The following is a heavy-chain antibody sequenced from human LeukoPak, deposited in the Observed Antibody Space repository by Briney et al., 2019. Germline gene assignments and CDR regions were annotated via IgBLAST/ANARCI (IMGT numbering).Heavy chain of an antibody. CDR3: ARDFAGTTVAFDY. CDR2: INPNSGGT. Sequence: ASVKVSCKASVYTFTGYYMHWVRQAPGQGLEWMGWINPNSGGTNYAQKFQGRVTMTRDTSISTAYMELSRLSSDDTAVYYCARDFAGTTVAFDYWGQGTLVTVSS. V-gene: IGHV1-2*02. J-gene: IGHJ4*02. D-gene: IGHD1-1*01. CDR1: VYTFTGYY.